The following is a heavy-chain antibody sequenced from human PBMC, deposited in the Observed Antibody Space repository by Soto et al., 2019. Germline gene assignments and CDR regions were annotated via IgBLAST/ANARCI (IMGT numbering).Heavy chain of an antibody. CDR2: IYYSGST. D-gene: IGHD3-9*01. Sequence: SETLSLTCTVSGGSISSYYWSWIRQPPGKGLEWIGYIYYSGSTNYNPSLKSRVTISVDTSKNQFSLKLSFVTAADTAVYYCARGVYDILTGYVVSGDVWGKGSTVTVSS. J-gene: IGHJ6*04. V-gene: IGHV4-59*01. CDR3: ARGVYDILTGYVVSGDV. CDR1: GGSISSYY.